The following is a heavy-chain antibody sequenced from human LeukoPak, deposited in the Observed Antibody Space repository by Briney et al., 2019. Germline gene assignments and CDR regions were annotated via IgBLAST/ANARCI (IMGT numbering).Heavy chain of an antibody. V-gene: IGHV3-30*03. CDR3: AREYGDYFDY. CDR1: GFIFSHYG. D-gene: IGHD4-17*01. Sequence: GGPLRLPWAASGFIFSHYGMHWVRRAPGRGLEGVAVISYDGSNKYNADSVKGRFPISRDNSKNTLYLQMNSLRAEDTAVYYCAREYGDYFDYWGQGTLVTVSS. J-gene: IGHJ4*02. CDR2: ISYDGSNK.